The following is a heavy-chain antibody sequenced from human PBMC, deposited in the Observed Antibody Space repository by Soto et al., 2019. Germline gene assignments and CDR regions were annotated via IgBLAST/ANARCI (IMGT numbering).Heavy chain of an antibody. CDR3: AREKSDMELFNWLDP. Sequence: GESLKISCEASGYSFTTYWISWVRQMPGKGLEWMGAIDPRDSYTKYSPSFQGHVTISVDKSISTAYLQWNSLKASDTAIYYCAREKSDMELFNWLDPWGQGTLVTVSS. CDR1: GYSFTTYW. V-gene: IGHV5-10-1*01. D-gene: IGHD1-7*01. CDR2: IDPRDSYT. J-gene: IGHJ5*02.